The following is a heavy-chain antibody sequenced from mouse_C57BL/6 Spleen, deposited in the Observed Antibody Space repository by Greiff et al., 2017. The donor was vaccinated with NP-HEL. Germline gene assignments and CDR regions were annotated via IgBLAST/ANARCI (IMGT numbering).Heavy chain of an antibody. Sequence: VQLQQPGAELVMPGASVKLSCKASGYTFTSYWMRWVKQRPGQGLEWIGEIAPSDSYTNYNQKFKGKSTLTVDKSSSTAYIQLSSLTSEDSAVYYCAREGYFDVWGTGTTVTVSS. CDR3: AREGYFDV. V-gene: IGHV1-69*01. J-gene: IGHJ1*03. CDR1: GYTFTSYW. CDR2: IAPSDSYT.